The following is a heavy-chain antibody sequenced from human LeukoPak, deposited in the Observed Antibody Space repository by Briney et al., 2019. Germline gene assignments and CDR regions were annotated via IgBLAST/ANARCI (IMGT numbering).Heavy chain of an antibody. CDR2: ISDDGNNK. D-gene: IGHD3-3*01. V-gene: IGHV3-30*04. Sequence: GGSLRPSCAASGFTFRSYAPHWVRQAPGKGLEWVAVISDDGNNKYYADSVKGRFTISRDNSRNTLYLQMNSLRAEDTAVYYCARDRSGWSSVIYYWGQGTLVTVSS. CDR1: GFTFRSYA. J-gene: IGHJ4*02. CDR3: ARDRSGWSSVIYY.